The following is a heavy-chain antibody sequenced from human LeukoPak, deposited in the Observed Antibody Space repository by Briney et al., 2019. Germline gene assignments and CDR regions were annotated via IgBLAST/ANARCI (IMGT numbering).Heavy chain of an antibody. CDR3: ARDHYYDSSGYDVDY. D-gene: IGHD3-22*01. V-gene: IGHV3-74*01. J-gene: IGHJ4*02. CDR1: GFTFSSNW. CDR2: INSNGSST. Sequence: PGGSLRLSCAASGFTFSSNWMGWVRQAPGKGLVWVSRINSNGSSTSYADSVKGRFTISRDNAKNTLYLQMNSLRAEDTAVYYCARDHYYDSSGYDVDYWGQGTLVTVSS.